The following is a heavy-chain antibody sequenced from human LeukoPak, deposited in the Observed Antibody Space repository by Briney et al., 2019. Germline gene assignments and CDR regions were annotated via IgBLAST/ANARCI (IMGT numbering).Heavy chain of an antibody. CDR3: AKSYNGYESKPDY. CDR2: ISNSGGRT. Sequence: GGSLRLSCAASGFTFSSYAMSWVRQAPGEGLEWVSSISNSGGRTFYTDSVKGRFTISRDNSKITLYLQMNSLRAEDTAVYYCAKSYNGYESKPDYWGQGTLVTVSS. CDR1: GFTFSSYA. J-gene: IGHJ4*02. D-gene: IGHD5-12*01. V-gene: IGHV3-23*01.